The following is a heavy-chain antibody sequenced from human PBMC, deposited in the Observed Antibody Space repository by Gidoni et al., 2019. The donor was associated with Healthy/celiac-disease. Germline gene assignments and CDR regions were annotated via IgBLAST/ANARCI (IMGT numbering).Heavy chain of an antibody. V-gene: IGHV1-8*01. CDR3: ARVKSLGATVTTFGSWYYYYGMDV. J-gene: IGHJ6*02. CDR2: MNPNSGNT. D-gene: IGHD4-17*01. Sequence: QVQLVQSGAEVKKPGASVTVSCKASGYTFTSYDINWVRQATGQGLEWMGWMNPNSGNTGYAQKCQGRVTMTRNTSISTAYMELSSLRSEDTAVYYCARVKSLGATVTTFGSWYYYYGMDVWGQGTTVTVSS. CDR1: GYTFTSYD.